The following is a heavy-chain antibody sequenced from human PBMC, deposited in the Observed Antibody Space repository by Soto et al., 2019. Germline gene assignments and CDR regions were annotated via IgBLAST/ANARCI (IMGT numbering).Heavy chain of an antibody. CDR2: MSYSGST. V-gene: IGHV4-59*01. J-gene: IGHJ4*02. CDR1: GGSISTYY. D-gene: IGHD2-2*01. CDR3: ARSLRYCSSTSCYGRFDY. Sequence: SETLSLTCTVSGGSISTYYWSWIRQPPGKGLEWIGYMSYSGSTNYNPSLKSRVTISVDTSKNQFSLKLSSVTAADTAVYYCARSLRYCSSTSCYGRFDYWGQGTLVTVSS.